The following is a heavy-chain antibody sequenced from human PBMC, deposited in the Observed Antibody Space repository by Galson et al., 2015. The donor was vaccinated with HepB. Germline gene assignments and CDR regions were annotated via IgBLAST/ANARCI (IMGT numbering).Heavy chain of an antibody. V-gene: IGHV3-21*01. CDR3: ATLDMVQGVSGVDY. CDR2: ISSSSSYI. Sequence: SLRLSCAASGFTFSSYSMNWVRQAPGKGLEWVSSISSSSSYIYYADSVKGRFTISRDNAKNSLYLQMNSLRAEDTAVYYCATLDMVQGVSGVDYWGQGTLFTFSS. CDR1: GFTFSSYS. D-gene: IGHD3-10*01. J-gene: IGHJ4*02.